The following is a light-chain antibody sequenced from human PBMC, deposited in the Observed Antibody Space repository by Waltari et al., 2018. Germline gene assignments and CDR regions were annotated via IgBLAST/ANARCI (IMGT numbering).Light chain of an antibody. V-gene: IGKV4-1*01. J-gene: IGKJ1*01. CDR1: QTVLYTSNKKNY. Sequence: IVMTQSPDSLTVSLGERATINCKSTQTVLYTSNKKNYLGWYQQSPGQPPQLLIYWASTRDSVVASSCSGSAARTDFTLTISRLQPEDFATYYWQQSYSTPGAFGQGTKVEIK. CDR3: QQSYSTPGA. CDR2: WAS.